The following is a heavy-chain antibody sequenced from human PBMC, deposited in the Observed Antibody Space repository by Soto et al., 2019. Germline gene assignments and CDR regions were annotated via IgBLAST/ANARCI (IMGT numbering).Heavy chain of an antibody. D-gene: IGHD3-16*01. J-gene: IGHJ4*02. CDR2: IYYSGST. Sequence: QVHLQESGPGLVKPSETLSLTCTVSGGYISSYYWSWIRQPPGKGLEWIGYIYYSGSTNYNPSLKSRVTISVDTSKNQFSLKLSSVTAADTAVYYCARAWGRVFDYWGQGTLVTVSS. CDR3: ARAWGRVFDY. V-gene: IGHV4-59*01. CDR1: GGYISSYY.